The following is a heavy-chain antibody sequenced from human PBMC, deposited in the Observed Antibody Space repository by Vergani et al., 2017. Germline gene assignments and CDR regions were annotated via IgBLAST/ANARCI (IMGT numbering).Heavy chain of an antibody. D-gene: IGHD3-22*01. CDR3: TRGWYYDSIAYWAY. Sequence: QVHLVESGGGVVQPGGSLRLSCTASGFTFSSFGMHWVRQAPGQGLEWMGIINPSGGSTSYAQKFQGRVTMTRDTSTSTVYMELSSLRSEDTAVYYCTRGWYYDSIAYWAYWGQGTLVTVSS. CDR2: INPSGGST. J-gene: IGHJ4*02. CDR1: GFTFSSFG. V-gene: IGHV1-46*03.